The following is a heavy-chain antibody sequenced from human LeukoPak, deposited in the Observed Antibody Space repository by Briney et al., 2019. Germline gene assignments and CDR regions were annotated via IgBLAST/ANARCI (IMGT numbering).Heavy chain of an antibody. V-gene: IGHV3-30*18. J-gene: IGHJ4*02. CDR1: GFTFSSNG. CDR3: AKDARDKAAAGLFDY. Sequence: PGRSLRLSCAASGFTFSSNGMHWVRQAPGKGLEWVAVISYDGSNKYYADSVKGRFTISRDNSKNTLYLQMNSLRAEDTAVYYCAKDARDKAAAGLFDYWGQGTLVTVSS. CDR2: ISYDGSNK. D-gene: IGHD6-13*01.